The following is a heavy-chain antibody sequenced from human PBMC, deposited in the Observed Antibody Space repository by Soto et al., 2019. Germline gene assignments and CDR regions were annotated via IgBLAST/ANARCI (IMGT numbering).Heavy chain of an antibody. D-gene: IGHD6-19*01. CDR1: GGFIDNSHSF. CDR2: VYYTGGA. V-gene: IGHV4-39*01. Sequence: SETLSLTCDISGGFIDNSHSFWGWVRHPPGKGLEFIGSVYYTGGAYYNPSLKSRVTVSVDTSKNQLSLRVNSVTAADSAVYYCLRVAEAASRHTDFDSWGQGILVTVSS. CDR3: LRVAEAASRHTDFDS. J-gene: IGHJ4*02.